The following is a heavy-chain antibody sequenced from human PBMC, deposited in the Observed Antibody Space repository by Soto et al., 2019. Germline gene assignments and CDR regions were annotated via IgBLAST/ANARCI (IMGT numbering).Heavy chain of an antibody. V-gene: IGHV3-9*01. CDR2: ISWNSGSI. CDR1: GFTFDDYA. J-gene: IGHJ6*02. Sequence: EVQLVESGGGLVQPGRSLRLSCAASGFTFDDYAMHWVRQAPGKGLEWVSGISWNSGSIGYADSVKGRFTISRDNAKNSLYLQMNSLRAEDTALYYCAKDNRSHYYYYGMDVWGQGTTVTVSS. CDR3: AKDNRSHYYYYGMDV.